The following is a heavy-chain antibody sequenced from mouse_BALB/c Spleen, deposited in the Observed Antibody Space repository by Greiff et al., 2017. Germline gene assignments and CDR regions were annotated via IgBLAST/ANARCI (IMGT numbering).Heavy chain of an antibody. CDR2: ISSGSSTI. CDR3: ARSDYGSSYDYAMDY. V-gene: IGHV5-17*02. D-gene: IGHD1-1*01. CDR1: GFTFSSFG. Sequence: EVKLVESGGGLVQPGGSRKLSCAASGFTFSSFGMHWVRQAPEKGLEWVAYISSGSSTIYYADTVKGRFTISRDNPKNTLFLQMTSLRSEDTAMYYCARSDYGSSYDYAMDYWGQGTSVTVSS. J-gene: IGHJ4*01.